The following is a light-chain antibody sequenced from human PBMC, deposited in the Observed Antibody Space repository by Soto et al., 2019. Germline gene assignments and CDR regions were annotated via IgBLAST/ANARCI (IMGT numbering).Light chain of an antibody. Sequence: QSALTQPPSASGSPGQSVTITCSGTSSDVGEENYVSWYQQHPGKVPKLILYEVSNRPSGVSDRFSGSKAGNTASLTISGLQAEDEADYYCSSFTTSSTWVFGGVTKLTVL. CDR3: SSFTTSSTWV. J-gene: IGLJ3*02. CDR2: EVS. V-gene: IGLV2-14*01. CDR1: SSDVGEENY.